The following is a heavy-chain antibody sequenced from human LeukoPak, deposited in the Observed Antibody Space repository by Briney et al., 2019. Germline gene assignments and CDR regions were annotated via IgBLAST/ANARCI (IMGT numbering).Heavy chain of an antibody. J-gene: IGHJ4*02. CDR3: AKDSSTGSSSFDY. CDR1: GFTFDDYA. Sequence: GRSLRLSCAASGFTFDDYAMHWVRQAPGKGLEWVSGISWNSGSIGYADSVKGRFTISRDNAKNSLYLQMNSLRAKDTALYYCAKDSSTGSSSFDYWGQGTLVTVSS. CDR2: ISWNSGSI. D-gene: IGHD6-13*01. V-gene: IGHV3-9*01.